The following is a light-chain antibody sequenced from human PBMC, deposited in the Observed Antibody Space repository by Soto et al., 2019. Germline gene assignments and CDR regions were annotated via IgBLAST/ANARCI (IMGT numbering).Light chain of an antibody. Sequence: DIVMTQSPDSLAVSLGERATMNCKCSRSVLYKSNNKNHLAWYQQKPGQPPQLIIYWASTRESGVPERFSGSGYGTDFTLTISSLEAEDVAFYWCQQYFDVPFTFGGGTKVDI. CDR3: QQYFDVPFT. J-gene: IGKJ4*01. V-gene: IGKV4-1*01. CDR2: WAS. CDR1: RSVLYKSNNKNH.